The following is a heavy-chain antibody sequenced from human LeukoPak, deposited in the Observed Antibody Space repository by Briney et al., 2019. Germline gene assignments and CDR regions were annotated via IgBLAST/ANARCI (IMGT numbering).Heavy chain of an antibody. J-gene: IGHJ4*02. CDR1: GFTFSTYA. CDR2: ISYDGSNK. V-gene: IGHV3-30-3*01. CDR3: ARSPGYYDSSGYYDF. D-gene: IGHD3-22*01. Sequence: GGSLRFSCAASGFTFSTYAIHWVRQAPGKGLEWVAVISYDGSNKYYADSVKGRFTISRDSSKNTLYLQMNSLRAEDTAVFYCARSPGYYDSSGYYDFWGQGTLVTVSS.